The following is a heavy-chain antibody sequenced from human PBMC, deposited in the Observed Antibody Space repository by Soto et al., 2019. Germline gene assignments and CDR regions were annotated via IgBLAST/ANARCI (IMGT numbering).Heavy chain of an antibody. J-gene: IGHJ3*02. CDR2: IIPVFDAP. Sequence: QVQLVQSGAEVRKPGSSVRVSCKASGGTFSSFTINWVRQAPGQGLEWMGGIIPVFDAPKYAQKFQGKVTITADESTNPAYMELSSLTSEDTAVYFCARGHRIFGVDNAFDIWGQGRRSSS. CDR3: ARGHRIFGVDNAFDI. D-gene: IGHD3-3*02. V-gene: IGHV1-69*12. CDR1: GGTFSSFT.